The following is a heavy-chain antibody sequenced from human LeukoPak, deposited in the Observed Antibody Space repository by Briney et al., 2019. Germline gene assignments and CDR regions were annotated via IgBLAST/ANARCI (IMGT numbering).Heavy chain of an antibody. V-gene: IGHV4-59*01. D-gene: IGHD6-13*01. CDR2: IYYTGST. CDR3: ARVYYSNSYDYWYFDL. Sequence: SETLSLTCTVSGGSISSYYWSWIRQPPGKGLEWIGYIYYTGSTNYNPSLESRASISVDTYKNQFSLKLSSVTAADTAVYYCARVYYSNSYDYWYFDLWGRGTLVTVSS. CDR1: GGSISSYY. J-gene: IGHJ2*01.